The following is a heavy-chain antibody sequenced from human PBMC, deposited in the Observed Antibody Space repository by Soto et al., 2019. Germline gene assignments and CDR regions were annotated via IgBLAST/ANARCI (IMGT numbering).Heavy chain of an antibody. CDR1: GFTFSSFG. Sequence: QVQLVESGGGVVQPGRSLRVSCAASGFTFSSFGMNWVRQAPGKGLEWVAIVSSDGSNKYYADSAKGRFTISRDNSNNTVYLEMNGLRPEDTAVYFCAKGHPNWNYILDSWGQGTLVTVSS. V-gene: IGHV3-30*18. D-gene: IGHD1-7*01. CDR3: AKGHPNWNYILDS. CDR2: VSSDGSNK. J-gene: IGHJ5*01.